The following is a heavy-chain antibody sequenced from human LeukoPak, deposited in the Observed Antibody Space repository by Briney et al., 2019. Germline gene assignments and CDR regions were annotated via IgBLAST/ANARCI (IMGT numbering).Heavy chain of an antibody. D-gene: IGHD3-22*01. J-gene: IGHJ4*02. CDR2: SYYSGST. V-gene: IGHV4-30-4*07. CDR1: GGSISSGGDS. CDR3: ARVDSSGYPMVDY. Sequence: TLSLTCAVTGGSISSGGDSWSWIRQLPGKGLEWNGYSYYSGSTYYNPSLKSRVTISVDTSKNQFSLKLSSVTAADTAVYYCARVDSSGYPMVDYWGQGTLVTVSS.